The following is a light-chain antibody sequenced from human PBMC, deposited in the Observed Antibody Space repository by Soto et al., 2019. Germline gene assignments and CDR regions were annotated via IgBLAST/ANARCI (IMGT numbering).Light chain of an antibody. CDR3: QQSNTVPFT. Sequence: DIVMTQSPDSLAVSLGERATINCKSSQSVLFSSNNKNYLAWYQQKPGQPPKLLIYWASTRQSGVPDRFSGSGSGTDFTLTISSLQAEDVAVYYCQQSNTVPFTFGGGTKVEIK. CDR2: WAS. V-gene: IGKV4-1*01. CDR1: QSVLFSSNNKNY. J-gene: IGKJ4*01.